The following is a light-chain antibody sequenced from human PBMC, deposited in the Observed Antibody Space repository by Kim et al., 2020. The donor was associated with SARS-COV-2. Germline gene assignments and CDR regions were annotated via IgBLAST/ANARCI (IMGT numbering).Light chain of an antibody. J-gene: IGLJ2*01. CDR3: GTWDSRLSAVV. Sequence: GRQVPISCSGSSSNIGNDYVSWYQQLPGTAPKLLIYDNSKRPSGIPDLFSGSKSSPSATLGITGLQTGDEADYYCGTWDSRLSAVVFGGRTQLTVL. CDR2: DNS. CDR1: SSNIGNDY. V-gene: IGLV1-51*01.